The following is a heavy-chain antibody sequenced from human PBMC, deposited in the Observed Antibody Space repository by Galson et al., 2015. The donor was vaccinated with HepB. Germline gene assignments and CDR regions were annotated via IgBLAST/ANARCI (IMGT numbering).Heavy chain of an antibody. J-gene: IGHJ1*01. CDR2: INPNSGDT. D-gene: IGHD6-13*01. CDR3: ARGGRTAAGTYFHH. V-gene: IGHV1-2*06. CDR1: GYTFTDYY. Sequence: SVKVSCKASGYTFTDYYIHWVRQAPGQGLEWMGRINPNSGDTNYAQKFQGRVTMTRDTSISTAYLEVRRLRSDDTAVYYCARGGRTAAGTYFHHWGQGTPVTASS.